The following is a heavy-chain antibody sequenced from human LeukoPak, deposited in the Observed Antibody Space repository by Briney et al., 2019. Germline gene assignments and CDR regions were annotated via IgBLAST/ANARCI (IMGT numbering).Heavy chain of an antibody. CDR1: GYTFASYY. Sequence: ASVKVSCKASGYTFASYYMHWVRQAPGRGLEWMGIINPSGGSTSYAQKFQGRVTMTRDTSTSTVYMELSSLRSEDTAVYYCARDPHYGDFFDYWGQGTLVTVSS. CDR2: INPSGGST. V-gene: IGHV1-46*01. D-gene: IGHD4-17*01. J-gene: IGHJ4*02. CDR3: ARDPHYGDFFDY.